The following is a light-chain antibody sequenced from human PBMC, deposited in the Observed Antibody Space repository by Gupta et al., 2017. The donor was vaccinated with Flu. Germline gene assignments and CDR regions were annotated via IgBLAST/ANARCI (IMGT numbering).Light chain of an antibody. Sequence: LSVSPGERATLSCRASQSVSINLAWNQHKPGQAPRLLIYGASTRATAIPARFSGSGSETEFTLTISSLQSEDFAVYYCQQYYNWPPSYPFGQGTKLEIK. CDR2: GAS. CDR1: QSVSIN. CDR3: QQYYNWPPSYP. V-gene: IGKV3-15*01. J-gene: IGKJ2*01.